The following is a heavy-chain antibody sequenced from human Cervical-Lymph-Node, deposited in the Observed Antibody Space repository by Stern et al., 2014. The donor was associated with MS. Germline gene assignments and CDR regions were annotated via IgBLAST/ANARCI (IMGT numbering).Heavy chain of an antibody. J-gene: IGHJ4*02. V-gene: IGHV3-23*04. CDR1: GFTFSSYA. CDR2: INGGGEST. Sequence: EVQLVESGGGLVQPGGSLRLSCAASGFTFSSYAMSWVRQAPGKGLEWVSAINGGGESTYYADSVKGRVTISRDNSKNTLYVQMNSLRTEDTAVYYCARGPILTGYDYWGQGTLVTVSS. D-gene: IGHD3-9*01. CDR3: ARGPILTGYDY.